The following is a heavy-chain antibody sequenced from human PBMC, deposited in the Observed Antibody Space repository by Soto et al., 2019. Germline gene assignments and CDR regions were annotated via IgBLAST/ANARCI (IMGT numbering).Heavy chain of an antibody. CDR1: GFTFSSYA. CDR2: ISGSGGST. J-gene: IGHJ6*02. Sequence: GGSLRLSCAASGFTFSSYAMSWVRQAPGKGLEWVSAISGSGGSTYHADSVKGRFTISRDNSKNTLYLQMNSLRAEDTAVYYCAKSDYDFWSGYSIPMDVWGQGTTVTVSS. V-gene: IGHV3-23*01. CDR3: AKSDYDFWSGYSIPMDV. D-gene: IGHD3-3*01.